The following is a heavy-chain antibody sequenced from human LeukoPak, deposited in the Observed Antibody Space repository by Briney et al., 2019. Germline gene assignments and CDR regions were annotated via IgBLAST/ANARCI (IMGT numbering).Heavy chain of an antibody. CDR3: ARDLGGSYCGARTGTGFDY. D-gene: IGHD1-26*01. CDR2: IYTSGST. J-gene: IGHJ4*02. CDR1: GGSISSYY. Sequence: PSETLSLTCTVSGGSISSYYWSWIRQPAGKGLEWIGRIYTSGSTNYNPSLTSRVTMSVDTSKNQFSLKLSSVTAADTAVYYCARDLGGSYCGARTGTGFDYWGQGTLVTVSS. V-gene: IGHV4-4*07.